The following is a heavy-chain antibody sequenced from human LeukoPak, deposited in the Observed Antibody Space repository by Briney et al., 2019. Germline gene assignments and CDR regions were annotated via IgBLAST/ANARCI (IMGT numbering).Heavy chain of an antibody. CDR3: TTEGDSSGYTPFDY. V-gene: IGHV3-15*01. CDR1: GFTFNNAW. D-gene: IGHD3-22*01. J-gene: IGHJ4*02. CDR2: IKSKVDGATT. Sequence: GGSLSLSCAASGFTFNNAWPTWVRQAPGKGLEWVGRIKSKVDGATTQYAAPVKGRFSISRDDSKDTLYLQMDSLKTEDTAIYYCTTEGDSSGYTPFDYWGQGTLVTVSS.